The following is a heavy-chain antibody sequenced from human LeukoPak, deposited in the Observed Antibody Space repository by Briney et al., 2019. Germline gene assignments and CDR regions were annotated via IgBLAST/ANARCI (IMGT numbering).Heavy chain of an antibody. J-gene: IGHJ4*02. CDR2: INHSGST. Sequence: PSETLSLTCTVSGGSISSYYWSWIRQPPGKGLEWIGEINHSGSTNYNPSLKSRVTISVDTSKNQFSLKLSSVTAADTAVYYCARGVYRYQDYWGQGTLVTVSS. D-gene: IGHD2-8*01. CDR1: GGSISSYY. CDR3: ARGVYRYQDY. V-gene: IGHV4-34*01.